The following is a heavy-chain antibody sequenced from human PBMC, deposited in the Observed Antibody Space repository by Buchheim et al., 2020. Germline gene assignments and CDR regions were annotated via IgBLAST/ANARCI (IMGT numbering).Heavy chain of an antibody. CDR3: ARRRPIVVVPAASGIFDP. CDR1: GGSFSGYY. Sequence: QVQLQQWGAGLLKPSETLSLTCAVYGGSFSGYYWSWIRQPPGKGLEWIGEINHSGSTNYNPSLKSRVTISVDTSKNQFSLQLSSVTAADTAVYYCARRRPIVVVPAASGIFDPWGQGTL. J-gene: IGHJ5*02. V-gene: IGHV4-34*01. D-gene: IGHD2-2*01. CDR2: INHSGST.